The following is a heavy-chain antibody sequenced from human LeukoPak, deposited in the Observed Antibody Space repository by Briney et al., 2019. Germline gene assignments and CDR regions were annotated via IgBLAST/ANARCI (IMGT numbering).Heavy chain of an antibody. D-gene: IGHD1-26*01. CDR3: ARNRRLRGSYSFFVS. J-gene: IGHJ4*02. V-gene: IGHV3-48*02. CDR1: GLTFSSYR. CDR2: ISSSSSTI. Sequence: PGGSLRLSYAASGLTFSSYRMNWVRQAPGKGLEWVSYISSSSSTIYYADSVKGRFTISRDNAKNSLYLQMNSLRDEDTAVSYCARNRRLRGSYSFFVSCGQGTLVTVSS.